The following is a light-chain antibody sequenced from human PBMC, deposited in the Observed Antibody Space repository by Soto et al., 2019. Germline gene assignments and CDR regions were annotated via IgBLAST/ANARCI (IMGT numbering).Light chain of an antibody. CDR1: QSVSRRY. CDR2: GAS. CDR3: QHYGSSPPWT. V-gene: IGKV3-20*01. Sequence: EIVLTQSPGTLSLSPGERATLSCRASQSVSRRYLAWYQQKPGQAPRLLIYGASSRATGIPDSFSGSESGTDCTLTISKLEPEDFAVYYCQHYGSSPPWTFGQGTKVEIK. J-gene: IGKJ1*01.